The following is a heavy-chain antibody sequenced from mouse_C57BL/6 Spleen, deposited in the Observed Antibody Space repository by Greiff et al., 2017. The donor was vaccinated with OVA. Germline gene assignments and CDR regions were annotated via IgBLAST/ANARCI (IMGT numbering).Heavy chain of an antibody. V-gene: IGHV14-2*01. CDR1: GFNIKDYY. J-gene: IGHJ3*01. CDR2: LDPEDGET. CDR3: ALYYGSSYGFAY. Sequence: VQLQQSGAELVKPGASVKLSCTASGFNIKDYYMHWVKQRTEQGLEWIGRLDPEDGETKSAPKFQGKATITADTSSNTAYLQLSSLTSEDTAVYYCALYYGSSYGFAYWGQGTLVTVSA. D-gene: IGHD1-1*01.